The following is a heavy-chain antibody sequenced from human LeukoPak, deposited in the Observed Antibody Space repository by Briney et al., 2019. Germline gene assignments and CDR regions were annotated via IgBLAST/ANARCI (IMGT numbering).Heavy chain of an antibody. D-gene: IGHD1-26*01. CDR2: ISSSGSTI. CDR3: ARLKWELLLDYYYMDV. J-gene: IGHJ6*03. V-gene: IGHV3-48*03. CDR1: GFTFSSYE. Sequence: PGGSLRLSCAASGFTFSSYEMNWVRQAPGKGLEWVSYISSSGSTIYYADSVKGRFTISRDNAKNSLYLQMNSLRAEDTAVYYCARLKWELLLDYYYMDVWGKGTTVTVSS.